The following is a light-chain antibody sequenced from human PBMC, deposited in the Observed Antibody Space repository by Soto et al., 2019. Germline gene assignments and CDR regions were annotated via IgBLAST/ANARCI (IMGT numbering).Light chain of an antibody. CDR3: QQYIRWPLT. Sequence: EIVMTQSPATLSVSPGERATLSCKASQSVSSNLAWYQQKPGQAPSLLIYGASTRATGTPARFSGSGSGTECTLTISSLQSEDVAVYYCQQYIRWPLTFGGGTKVDIK. J-gene: IGKJ4*01. CDR2: GAS. V-gene: IGKV3-15*01. CDR1: QSVSSN.